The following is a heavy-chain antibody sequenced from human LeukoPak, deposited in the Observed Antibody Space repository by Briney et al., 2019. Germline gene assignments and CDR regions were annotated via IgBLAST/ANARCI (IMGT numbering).Heavy chain of an antibody. D-gene: IGHD3-10*01. Sequence: PGGSLRLSCAASGFAFDDYAMHWVRHAPGKGLEWVSLISGGGGSTYYEDSVKGRFTISRDNSKNTLYLQMNSLRPEDTALYYCAKDRGGPMGLFDCWGQGTLVTVSS. CDR1: GFAFDDYA. CDR2: ISGGGGST. V-gene: IGHV3-43*02. CDR3: AKDRGGPMGLFDC. J-gene: IGHJ4*02.